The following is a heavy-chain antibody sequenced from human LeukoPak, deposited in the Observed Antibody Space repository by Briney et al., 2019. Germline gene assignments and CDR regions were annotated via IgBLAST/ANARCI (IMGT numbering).Heavy chain of an antibody. V-gene: IGHV3-33*01. D-gene: IGHD3-10*01. CDR1: GFAFNTYA. CDR3: AGEIFGSGSYPDF. CDR2: IWHDGSHK. J-gene: IGHJ4*02. Sequence: PGRSLRLSCAASGFAFNTYAMHWVRQAPGQGLEWVALIWHDGSHKFYSNPVRGQFTISRDNSKNTVSLQMNNLRPEDTAVYYCAGEIFGSGSYPDFWGQGTLVTVSS.